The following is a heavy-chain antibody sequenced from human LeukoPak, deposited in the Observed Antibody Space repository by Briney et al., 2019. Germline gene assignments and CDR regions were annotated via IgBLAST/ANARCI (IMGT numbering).Heavy chain of an antibody. D-gene: IGHD5-24*01. CDR1: GFTFSSFW. V-gene: IGHV3-7*03. CDR3: ARGAGYNYPYYFDY. Sequence: PGGSLRLSCAASGFTFSSFWMSWVRQAPGKGLAWVANIKQDGSEKYFVDSVRGRFTISRDNAKNSLYLQMSSLRAEDTAVYYCARGAGYNYPYYFDYWGQGTLVTVSS. J-gene: IGHJ4*02. CDR2: IKQDGSEK.